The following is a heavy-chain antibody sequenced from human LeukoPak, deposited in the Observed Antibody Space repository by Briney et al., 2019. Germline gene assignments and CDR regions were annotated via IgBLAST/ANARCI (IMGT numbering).Heavy chain of an antibody. J-gene: IGHJ3*01. CDR3: ASQYSSYAFGL. Sequence: SQTLSLTCTVSSGSISSGGYYWSWIRQPAGKGLEWIGRIHTSGSTNYNPSLRSRVTMSVNTSKNQFSLKLSSVSAADTAVYYCASQYSSYAFGLWGRGTMVTVSS. V-gene: IGHV4-61*02. CDR1: SGSISSGGYY. CDR2: IHTSGST. D-gene: IGHD6-19*01.